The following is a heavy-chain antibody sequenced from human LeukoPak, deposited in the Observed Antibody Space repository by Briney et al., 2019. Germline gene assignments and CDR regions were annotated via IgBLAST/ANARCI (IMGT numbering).Heavy chain of an antibody. CDR3: AGPPSDYYDGSGPGYH. D-gene: IGHD3-22*01. Sequence: GGSLRLSCAASGFTFSNFAMTWVRQAPGRGLEWLSSINYSGGSTYYADSVKGRFTISRDNSKHTLYLQMNSLRVEDTAVYYCAGPPSDYYDGSGPGYHWGQGTLVTVSS. J-gene: IGHJ4*02. CDR2: INYSGGST. V-gene: IGHV3-23*01. CDR1: GFTFSNFA.